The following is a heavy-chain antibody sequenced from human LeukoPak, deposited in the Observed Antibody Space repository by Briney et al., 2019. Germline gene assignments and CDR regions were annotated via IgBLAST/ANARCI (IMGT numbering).Heavy chain of an antibody. CDR1: GDSVSSNSAA. CDR3: ARGIDYYDSSGYHDGINWFDP. J-gene: IGHJ5*02. V-gene: IGHV6-1*01. Sequence: SQTLSLTCAIPGDSVSSNSAAWNWIRQSPSRGLEWLGRTYYRSKWYNDYAVSVKSRITINPDTSKNQFSLQLNSVTPEDTAVYYCARGIDYYDSSGYHDGINWFDPWRQGTLVTVSP. D-gene: IGHD3-22*01. CDR2: TYYRSKWYN.